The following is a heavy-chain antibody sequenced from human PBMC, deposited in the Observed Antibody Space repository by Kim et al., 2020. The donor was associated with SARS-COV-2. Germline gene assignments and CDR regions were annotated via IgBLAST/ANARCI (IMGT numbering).Heavy chain of an antibody. Sequence: SETLSLTCTVSGGSISSSSYYWGWIRQPPGKGLEWIGSIYYSGSTYYNPSLKSRVTISVDTSKNQFSLKLSSVTAADTAVYYCAGIGYCSGGSCYPDYWGQGTLVTVSS. J-gene: IGHJ4*02. V-gene: IGHV4-39*01. CDR2: IYYSGST. CDR1: GGSISSSSYY. CDR3: AGIGYCSGGSCYPDY. D-gene: IGHD2-15*01.